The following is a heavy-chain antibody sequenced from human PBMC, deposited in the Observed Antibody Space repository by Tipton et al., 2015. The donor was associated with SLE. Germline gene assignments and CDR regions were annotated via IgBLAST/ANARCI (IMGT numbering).Heavy chain of an antibody. Sequence: LRLSCTVSGGSVSSGSYYWSWIRQPPGKGLEWIGYIYYSGSTYYNPSLKSRVTISVDTSKNQFSLKLSSVTAADTAVYYCAKDTQWELLGWSFDCWGQGTLVTVSS. CDR2: IYYSGST. CDR3: AKDTQWELLGWSFDC. CDR1: GGSVSSGSYY. J-gene: IGHJ4*02. D-gene: IGHD1-26*01. V-gene: IGHV4-31*02.